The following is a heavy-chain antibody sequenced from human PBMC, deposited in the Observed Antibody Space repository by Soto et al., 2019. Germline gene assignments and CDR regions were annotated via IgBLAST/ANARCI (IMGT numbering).Heavy chain of an antibody. CDR3: AHVYWAASGTRYYFDY. J-gene: IGHJ4*02. D-gene: IGHD1-7*01. CDR2: IYWDDDK. V-gene: IGHV2-5*02. Sequence: QITLKESGPTLVKPTQTLTLTCTFSGFSFSIDGMGVGWIRQPPGKALEWLALIYWDDDKRFSPSQKSRLTTXQDGSRNQVVLTLTTMDPADTATYYCAHVYWAASGTRYYFDYWGQGTLVTVSS. CDR1: GFSFSIDGMG.